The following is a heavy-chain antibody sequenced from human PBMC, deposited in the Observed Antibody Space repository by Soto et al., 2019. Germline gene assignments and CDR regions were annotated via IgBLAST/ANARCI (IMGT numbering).Heavy chain of an antibody. D-gene: IGHD6-6*01. CDR1: GDSVSSNSSA. CDR2: TYYRSKWYN. J-gene: IGHJ4*02. Sequence: SQTLSLPCAISGDSVSSNSSACNFIRQSPSRGLEWLGRTYYRSKWYNDYAVSVKSRITINPDTSKNQFSLQLNSVTPEDTAVYYCARDSWQLAGGSPFDYWGQGTLVTVSS. CDR3: ARDSWQLAGGSPFDY. V-gene: IGHV6-1*01.